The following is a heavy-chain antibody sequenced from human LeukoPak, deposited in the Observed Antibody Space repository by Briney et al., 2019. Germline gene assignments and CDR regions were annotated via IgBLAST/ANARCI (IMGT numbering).Heavy chain of an antibody. V-gene: IGHV3-23*01. D-gene: IGHD3-22*01. CDR2: ISGSGGST. Sequence: GGSLRLSCAASGFTFSSYAMSWVRQAPGKGLERVSAISGSGGSTYYADSVKGRFTISRDNSKNTLYLQMNSLRDEDTAMYYCARNHYDSSGYYFPLGYWGQGTLVTVSS. CDR1: GFTFSSYA. CDR3: ARNHYDSSGYYFPLGY. J-gene: IGHJ4*02.